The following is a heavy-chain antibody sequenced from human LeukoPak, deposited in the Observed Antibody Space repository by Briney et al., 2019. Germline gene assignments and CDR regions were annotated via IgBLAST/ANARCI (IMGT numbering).Heavy chain of an antibody. CDR3: ARGFVVVPSDY. J-gene: IGHJ4*02. Sequence: GGSLRLSCAASGFTFGTYAMSWVRQAPGKGLEWVSYISSSSSTIYYADSVKGRFTISRDNAKNSLYLQMNSLRAEDTAVYYCARGFVVVPSDYWGQGTLVTVSS. V-gene: IGHV3-48*01. D-gene: IGHD2-2*01. CDR2: ISSSSSTI. CDR1: GFTFGTYA.